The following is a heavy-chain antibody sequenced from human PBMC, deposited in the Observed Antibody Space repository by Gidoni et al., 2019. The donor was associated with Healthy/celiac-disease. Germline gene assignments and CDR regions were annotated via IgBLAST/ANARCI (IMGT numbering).Heavy chain of an antibody. V-gene: IGHV3-30*18. CDR3: AKDRDLIAADLTIQDY. CDR2: ISYDGSNK. CDR1: GFTFSSYG. D-gene: IGHD6-13*01. Sequence: QVQLVESGGGVVQPGRSLRLSCAASGFTFSSYGMHWVRQAPGKGLEWVAVISYDGSNKYYADSVKGRFTISRDNSKNTLYLQMNSLRAEDTAVYYCAKDRDLIAADLTIQDYWGQGTLVTVSS. J-gene: IGHJ4*02.